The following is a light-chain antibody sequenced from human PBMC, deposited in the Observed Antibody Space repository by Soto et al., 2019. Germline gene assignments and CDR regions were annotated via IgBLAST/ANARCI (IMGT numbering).Light chain of an antibody. CDR2: XNS. Sequence: QSVLTQPXSVSXAPGXXXXISXXGSSSNIGAGYDVHWYQQLPGTAPKLXXXXNSNRPSGVPDRFSGSKSGXSASLAITGLQAEDEADYYCQSYDSSLSAVVFGGGTKLTVL. CDR3: QSYDSSLSAVV. V-gene: IGLV1-40*01. CDR1: SSNIGAGYD. J-gene: IGLJ2*01.